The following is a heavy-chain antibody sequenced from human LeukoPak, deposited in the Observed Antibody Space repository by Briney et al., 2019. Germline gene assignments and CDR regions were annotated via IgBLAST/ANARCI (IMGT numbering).Heavy chain of an antibody. V-gene: IGHV3-73*01. CDR1: GFTFSGSA. Sequence: GGSLKLSCAASGFTFSGSAMHWVRQASGKGLEWVGRIRSKANSYATAYAASVKGRFTISRDDSKNTAYLQMNSLKTEDTAVYYRTRHGDILTGYYFDYWGQGTLVTVSS. J-gene: IGHJ4*02. CDR3: TRHGDILTGYYFDY. D-gene: IGHD3-9*01. CDR2: IRSKANSYAT.